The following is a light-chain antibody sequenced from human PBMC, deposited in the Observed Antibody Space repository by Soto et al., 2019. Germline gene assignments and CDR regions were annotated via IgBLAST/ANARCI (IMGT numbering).Light chain of an antibody. CDR1: SSDVGAYDF. CDR3: SSYTTRSTRV. Sequence: QSALTQPASVSGSPGQSIIISCTGTSSDVGAYDFVSWYQHYPGKAPKLVTFDVTHRPPGISDRFSGSKSANTASLTISGLQAEDEAFYYCSSYTTRSTRVFGGGTKLTVL. V-gene: IGLV2-14*01. J-gene: IGLJ2*01. CDR2: DVT.